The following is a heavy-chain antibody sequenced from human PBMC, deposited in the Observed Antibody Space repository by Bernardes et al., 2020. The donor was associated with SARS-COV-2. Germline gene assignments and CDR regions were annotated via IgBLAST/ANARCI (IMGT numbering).Heavy chain of an antibody. CDR1: GFTLSNYW. CDR3: TRVLDGRAGSFDV. J-gene: IGHJ3*01. CDR2: IDSNGNNI. D-gene: IGHD1-26*01. V-gene: IGHV3-74*01. Sequence: GGSLRLSCGASGFTLSNYWMHWVRQGSGKGLEWVSRIDSNGNNINYVDSVKGRFTISRDNARNTLFLQMNNLRVEDTALYYCTRVLDGRAGSFDVWGHGTMVTVSS.